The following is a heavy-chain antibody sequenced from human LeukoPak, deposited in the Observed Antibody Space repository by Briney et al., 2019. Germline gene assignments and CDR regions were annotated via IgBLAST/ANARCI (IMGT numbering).Heavy chain of an antibody. Sequence: ASVKVSCKASGYSFTAYYIHWVRQAPGQGLEWMGWINPNSGGTNYAQKFQGWVTMTRDTSISTAYMELSRLRSDDTAVYYCARGSGNKQQDAFDIWGQGTMVTVSS. J-gene: IGHJ3*02. CDR2: INPNSGGT. V-gene: IGHV1-2*04. D-gene: IGHD6-13*01. CDR3: ARGSGNKQQDAFDI. CDR1: GYSFTAYY.